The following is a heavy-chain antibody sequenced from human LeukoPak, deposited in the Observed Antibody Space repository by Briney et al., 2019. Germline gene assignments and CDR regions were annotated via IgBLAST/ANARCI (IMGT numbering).Heavy chain of an antibody. D-gene: IGHD5-18*01. Sequence: PGGSLRLSCAASGFTFSSYAMSWVRQAPGKGLEWVSAISGSGGSTYYADSVKGRLTISRDNSKNTLYLQMNSLRAEDTAVYYCAKLSSPKYSYGTDLDYWGQGTLVTVSS. CDR2: ISGSGGST. CDR1: GFTFSSYA. CDR3: AKLSSPKYSYGTDLDY. V-gene: IGHV3-23*01. J-gene: IGHJ4*02.